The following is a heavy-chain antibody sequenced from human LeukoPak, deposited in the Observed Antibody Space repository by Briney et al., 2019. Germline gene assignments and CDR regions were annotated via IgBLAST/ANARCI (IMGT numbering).Heavy chain of an antibody. V-gene: IGHV3-74*01. CDR1: GFTFSSYW. Sequence: GGSLRLSCAASGFTFSSYWMHWVRQAPGKGLVWVSRINSDGSSTSYADSVKGRFTISRDNAKNTLYLQMNSLRDEDTALYYCAIHGGGTIRIEAFDVWGQGTMVTISS. CDR2: INSDGSST. D-gene: IGHD3-3*01. J-gene: IGHJ3*01. CDR3: AIHGGGTIRIEAFDV.